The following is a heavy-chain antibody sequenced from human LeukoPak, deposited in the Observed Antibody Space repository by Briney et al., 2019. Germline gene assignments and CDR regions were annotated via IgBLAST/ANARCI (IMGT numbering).Heavy chain of an antibody. CDR3: ARDSSGWEPVGY. CDR1: GFTFSSYS. V-gene: IGHV3-21*01. Sequence: GGSLRLSCAASGFTFSSYSMNWVRQAPGKGLEWVSSISSSSSYIYYADSVKGRFTISRDNAKNSLYLQMNSLRAEDTAVHYCARDSSGWEPVGYWGQGTLVTVSS. J-gene: IGHJ4*02. D-gene: IGHD6-19*01. CDR2: ISSSSSYI.